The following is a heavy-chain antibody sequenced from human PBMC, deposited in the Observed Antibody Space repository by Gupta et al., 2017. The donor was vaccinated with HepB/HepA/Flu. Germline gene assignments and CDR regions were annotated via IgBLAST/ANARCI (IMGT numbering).Heavy chain of an antibody. Sequence: QFQLAESGGYVVQPGRSLRLSCAAFGFTCRSYGMHWVRKAPGKGLEWVAVILTDGSVIYYADSVKGRFTIAKDNSNNLEYLQMNTLGAEDTAVYYCARERSGLQFRALDAGGQGTLVTVSS. J-gene: IGHJ5*02. CDR3: ARERSGLQFRALDA. CDR1: GFTCRSYG. V-gene: IGHV3-33*01. D-gene: IGHD3-3*01. CDR2: ILTDGSVI.